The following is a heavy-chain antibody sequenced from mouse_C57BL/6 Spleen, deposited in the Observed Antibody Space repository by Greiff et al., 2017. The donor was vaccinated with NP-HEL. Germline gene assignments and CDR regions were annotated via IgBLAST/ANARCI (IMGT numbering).Heavy chain of an antibody. CDR1: GYAFSSYW. V-gene: IGHV1-80*01. CDR2: IYPGDGDT. D-gene: IGHD2-3*01. Sequence: QVQLQQSGAELVKPGASVKISCKASGYAFSSYWMNWVKQRPGKGLEWIGQIYPGDGDTNYNGKFKGKATLTADKSSSTAYMQLSSLTSEDSAVYFCARPFDGLWYFDVWGTGTTVTVSS. CDR3: ARPFDGLWYFDV. J-gene: IGHJ1*03.